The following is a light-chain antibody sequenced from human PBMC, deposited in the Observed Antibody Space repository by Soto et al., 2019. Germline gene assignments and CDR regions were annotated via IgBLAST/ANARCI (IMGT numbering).Light chain of an antibody. J-gene: IGKJ4*01. Sequence: DIQLIQSPATLSASVGDRITITCRASENIFKFLAWYQQRSGRAPNLLIYAASDLETGVPSRFSGRGSRTEFTLTIDSLQPDDSATYYCQHYNTQSITFGGGTKVDVK. CDR2: AAS. CDR1: ENIFKF. V-gene: IGKV1-5*01. CDR3: QHYNTQSIT.